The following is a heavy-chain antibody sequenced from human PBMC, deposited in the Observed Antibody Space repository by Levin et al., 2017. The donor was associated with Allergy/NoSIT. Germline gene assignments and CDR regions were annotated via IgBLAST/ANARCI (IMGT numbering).Heavy chain of an antibody. CDR1: GFTFSSYA. V-gene: IGHV3-30-3*01. D-gene: IGHD5-12*01. J-gene: IGHJ4*02. CDR3: ARDSGYDFWDLSFDY. CDR2: ISYDGSNK. Sequence: PTGGSLRLSCAASGFTFSSYAMHWVRQAPGKGLEWVAVISYDGSNKYYADSVKGRFTISRDNSKNTLYLQMNSLRAEDTAVYYCARDSGYDFWDLSFDYWGQGTLVTVSS.